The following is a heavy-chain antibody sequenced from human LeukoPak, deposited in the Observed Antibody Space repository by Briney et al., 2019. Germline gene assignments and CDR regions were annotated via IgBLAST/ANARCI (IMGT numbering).Heavy chain of an antibody. Sequence: QTGGSLRLSCAASGFTFSSYWMSWVRQAPGKGLEWVANIKQDGSEKYYVDSVKGRFTISRDNAKNSLYLQMNSLRAEDTAVYYCARVAPPIFYYYMDVWGKGTTVTVSS. CDR2: IKQDGSEK. V-gene: IGHV3-7*01. CDR3: ARVAPPIFYYYMDV. CDR1: GFTFSSYW. D-gene: IGHD3-9*01. J-gene: IGHJ6*03.